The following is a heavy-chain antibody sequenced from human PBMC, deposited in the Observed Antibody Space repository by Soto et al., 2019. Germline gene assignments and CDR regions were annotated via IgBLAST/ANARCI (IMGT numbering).Heavy chain of an antibody. CDR3: ARVPVPYSSSSRGY. Sequence: ASVKVSCKASGYTFTGYYMHWVRQAPGQGLEWMGWINPNSGGTNYAQKFQGRVTMTRDTSISTAYMELSRLRSDDTAVYYCARVPVPYSSSSRGYWGQGTLVTVSS. V-gene: IGHV1-2*02. CDR2: INPNSGGT. CDR1: GYTFTGYY. D-gene: IGHD6-6*01. J-gene: IGHJ4*02.